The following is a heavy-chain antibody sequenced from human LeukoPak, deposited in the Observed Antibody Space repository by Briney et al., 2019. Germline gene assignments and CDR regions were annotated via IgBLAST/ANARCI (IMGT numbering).Heavy chain of an antibody. D-gene: IGHD3-3*01. CDR3: ARQNFWSGYVDY. CDR1: GGSFSGYY. Sequence: SETLSLTCAVYGGSFSGYYWSWSRQPPGKGLEWIGEINHSGSTNYNPSLKSRVTISVDTSKNQFSLKLSSVTAADTAVYYCARQNFWSGYVDYWGQGTLVTVSS. CDR2: INHSGST. V-gene: IGHV4-34*01. J-gene: IGHJ4*02.